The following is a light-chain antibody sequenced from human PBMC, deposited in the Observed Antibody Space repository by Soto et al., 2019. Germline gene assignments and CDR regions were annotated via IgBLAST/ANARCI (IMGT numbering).Light chain of an antibody. Sequence: IQMTQSQSSLSASVRDRVTITCRASQDIGNDLGWYQQKPGKAPNLLIDAASSLRSGSTSRFSGSGSGTHFTLTINILEAEDSATYFCLQDSTYPWPFGQGTRVEIK. CDR3: LQDSTYPWP. CDR1: QDIGND. J-gene: IGKJ1*01. V-gene: IGKV1-6*02. CDR2: AAS.